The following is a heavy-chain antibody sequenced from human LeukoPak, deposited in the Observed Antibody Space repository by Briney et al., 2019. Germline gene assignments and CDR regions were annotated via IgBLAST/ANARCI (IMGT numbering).Heavy chain of an antibody. V-gene: IGHV4-39*01. J-gene: IGHJ4*02. CDR2: IHYDGTT. D-gene: IGHD3-10*01. CDR1: GGSISSHNYY. Sequence: SETLSLTCTVSGGSISSHNYYWGWIRQPPGKWLEWIASIHYDGTTYYSPSLKSRLTISVDTSKNQFSLKLSSVTTADTAVYYCARLLLWFGGCDYWGQGTLVTVSS. CDR3: ARLLLWFGGCDY.